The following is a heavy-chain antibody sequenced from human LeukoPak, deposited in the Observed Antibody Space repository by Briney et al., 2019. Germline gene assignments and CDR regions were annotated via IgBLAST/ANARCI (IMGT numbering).Heavy chain of an antibody. J-gene: IGHJ3*02. CDR3: ARGGVGSWHDAFDI. Sequence: PGGSLRLSCAASGFTVSSNYMSWVRQAPGKGLEWVSVIYSGGSTYYAGSVKGRFTISRDNSKNTLYLQMNSLRAEDTAVYYCARGGVGSWHDAFDIWGQGTMVTVSS. V-gene: IGHV3-53*01. D-gene: IGHD6-13*01. CDR1: GFTVSSNY. CDR2: IYSGGST.